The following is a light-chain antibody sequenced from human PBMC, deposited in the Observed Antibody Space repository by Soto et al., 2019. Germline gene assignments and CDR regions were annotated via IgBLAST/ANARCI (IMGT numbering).Light chain of an antibody. CDR2: GAS. CDR1: QSISRY. J-gene: IGKJ1*01. V-gene: IGKV3-20*01. CDR3: QQYGSSPPT. Sequence: ESVLTQSPGTLSLSTGERTTLSCRASQSISRYLAWYQQKPGQGPRLLIYGASSRATGTPDRFSGSGSGTDFTLTINRLEPEDFALYYCQQYGSSPPTFGQGTKVDIK.